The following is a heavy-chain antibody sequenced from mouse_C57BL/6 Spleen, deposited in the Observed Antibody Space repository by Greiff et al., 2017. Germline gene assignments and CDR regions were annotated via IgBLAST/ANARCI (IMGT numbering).Heavy chain of an antibody. J-gene: IGHJ4*01. Sequence: QVQLQQPGAELVMPGASVKLSCKASGYTFTSYWMHWVKQRPGPGLEWIGEIDPSDSDTNYNQKFKGKSTLTVDKYSSTAYMQLSSLTSEDSAVYYCARYGLRGGAMDYWGQGTSVTVSS. V-gene: IGHV1-69*01. CDR2: IDPSDSDT. D-gene: IGHD1-1*01. CDR1: GYTFTSYW. CDR3: ARYGLRGGAMDY.